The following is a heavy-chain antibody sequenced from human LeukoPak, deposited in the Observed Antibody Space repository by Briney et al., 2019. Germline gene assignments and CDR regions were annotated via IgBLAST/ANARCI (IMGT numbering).Heavy chain of an antibody. CDR1: GGSFSGYY. Sequence: PSETLSLTCAVYGGSFSGYYWSWIRQPPGKGLEWIGEINHSGSTNYNPSLKSRVTISVDTSKNQFSLKLSSVTAADTAVYYCARGRLGIAVAPGAWYFDYWGQGTLVTVSS. CDR3: ARGRLGIAVAPGAWYFDY. D-gene: IGHD6-19*01. J-gene: IGHJ4*02. V-gene: IGHV4-34*01. CDR2: INHSGST.